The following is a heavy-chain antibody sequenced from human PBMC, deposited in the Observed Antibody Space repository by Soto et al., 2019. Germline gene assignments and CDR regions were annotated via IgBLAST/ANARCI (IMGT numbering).Heavy chain of an antibody. CDR3: SNNLGGCDTYYYYGMGV. J-gene: IGHJ6*02. CDR2: ISGSGGST. D-gene: IGHD5-12*01. V-gene: IGHV3-23*01. CDR1: GLTFSSYA. Sequence: SLRVSGAPSGLTFSSYAMSWVRQAPGKALEWVSAISGSGGSTYYADSVKGRFTISRDNSKNTLYLQMNSLRAEDTAEHYYSNNLGGCDTYYYYGMGVWGQGTTVTVSS.